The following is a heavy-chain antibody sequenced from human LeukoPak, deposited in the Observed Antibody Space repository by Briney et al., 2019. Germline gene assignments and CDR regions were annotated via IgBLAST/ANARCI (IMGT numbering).Heavy chain of an antibody. V-gene: IGHV1-46*01. CDR1: GYTFTSYY. Sequence: ASVKVSCKASGYTFTSYYMHWVRQAPGQGLEWMGLINPSGTNTNYAQKFRGRVTMTRDTSTSTVYMDLSSLRSEDTAMYFCAREESGGYFDYWGQGTLVAVSS. CDR2: INPSGTNT. CDR3: AREESGGYFDY. D-gene: IGHD2-8*02. J-gene: IGHJ4*02.